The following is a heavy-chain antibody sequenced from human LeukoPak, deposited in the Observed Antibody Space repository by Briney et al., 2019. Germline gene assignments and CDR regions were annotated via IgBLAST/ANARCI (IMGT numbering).Heavy chain of an antibody. CDR1: GFTFSSYA. CDR2: ISGSGDST. J-gene: IGHJ6*04. Sequence: GGSLRLSCAASGFTFSSYAMSWVRQAPGKGLEGVSAISGSGDSTYNADSVKGRFTISRDNSKNTLYLQMNSLRAEDTAVYYCARDSLDTGSMDVWGEGITVTVSS. V-gene: IGHV3-23*01. D-gene: IGHD5-18*01. CDR3: ARDSLDTGSMDV.